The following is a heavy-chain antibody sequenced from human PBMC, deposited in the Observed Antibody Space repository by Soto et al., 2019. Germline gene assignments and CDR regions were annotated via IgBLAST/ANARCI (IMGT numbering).Heavy chain of an antibody. D-gene: IGHD5-18*01. CDR1: GFTFSSYA. J-gene: IGHJ3*02. V-gene: IGHV3-23*01. CDR3: AKAGYSYGYGTTIPTGGFDI. Sequence: EVQLLASGGGLVQPGGSLRLSCAASGFTFSSYAMSWVRQAPGKGLEWVSAISGSGDSTYYADSVKGRFTISRDNSKNTLCLQMNSLRAEDTAVYYCAKAGYSYGYGTTIPTGGFDIWGQGTMVTVSS. CDR2: ISGSGDST.